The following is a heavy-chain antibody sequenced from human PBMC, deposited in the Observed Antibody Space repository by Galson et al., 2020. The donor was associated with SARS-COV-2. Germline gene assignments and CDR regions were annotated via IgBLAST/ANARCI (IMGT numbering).Heavy chain of an antibody. V-gene: IGHV3-7*01. CDR1: GFTFSSNR. CDR2: IKQDGSEK. D-gene: IGHD1-26*01. J-gene: IGHJ4*02. Sequence: GGSLRLSCAASGFTFSSNRMSWVRQAPGKGLEWVANIKQDGSEKYYVDSVKGRFTISRDNAKNSLYLQMNSLRAEDTAVYYCARGRCELLLLGYWGQGTLVTVSS. CDR3: ARGRCELLLLGY.